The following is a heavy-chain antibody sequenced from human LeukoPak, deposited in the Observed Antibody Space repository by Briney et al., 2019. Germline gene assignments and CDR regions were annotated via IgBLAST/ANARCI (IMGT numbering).Heavy chain of an antibody. J-gene: IGHJ5*02. D-gene: IGHD2-15*01. CDR1: GYTFTSYD. CDR2: VNPNSGNK. V-gene: IGHV1-8*01. CDR3: ARALGYCSAGRCSCFDP. Sequence: GASVKVSCKTSGYTFTSYDINWVGQATGQGLEWMGWVNPNSGNKGSAQRFQGRVTRTRNTSISTAYMELSSLKSGDTAVYYCARALGYCSAGRCSCFDPWGQGTLVTVSS.